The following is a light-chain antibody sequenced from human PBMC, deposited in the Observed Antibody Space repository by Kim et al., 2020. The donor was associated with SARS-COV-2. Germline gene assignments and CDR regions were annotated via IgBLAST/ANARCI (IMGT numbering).Light chain of an antibody. CDR3: SSYARATTFVV. J-gene: IGLJ2*01. CDR2: QVT. Sequence: QSITISCTGTSSDIGSFDLVSWYQPHPGKAPKLIIYQVTQRPSGVSNRFSGSKSGNTASLTISGLLAEDESDYYCSSYARATTFVVFGGGTQLTVL. V-gene: IGLV2-23*02. CDR1: SSDIGSFDL.